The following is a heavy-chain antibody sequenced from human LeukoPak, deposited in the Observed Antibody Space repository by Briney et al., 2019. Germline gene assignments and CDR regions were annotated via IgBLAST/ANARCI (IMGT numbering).Heavy chain of an antibody. CDR2: INPNSGGT. CDR1: GYTFTGYY. Sequence: ASVKVSCKASGYTFTGYYIHWVRQAPGQGLEWMGWINPNSGGTKYAQKFQGRVTMTRDTSISTAYMELSRLRSDDTAVYYCARDGYSGRFDPWGQGTLVTVSS. D-gene: IGHD5-12*01. CDR3: ARDGYSGRFDP. J-gene: IGHJ5*02. V-gene: IGHV1-2*02.